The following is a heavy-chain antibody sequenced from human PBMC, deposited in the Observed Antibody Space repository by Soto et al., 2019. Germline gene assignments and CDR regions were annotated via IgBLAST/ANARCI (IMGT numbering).Heavy chain of an antibody. V-gene: IGHV1-69*06. J-gene: IGHJ5*02. CDR1: GGSFSTYA. CDR2: IIPIFDSP. Sequence: QVQLVQSGAEVKKPGSSVRVSCKASGGSFSTYAFSWVRQAPGHGLEWMGGIIPIFDSPYYAQNFQGRVTIAADRSTSTVYMELSSLTPEDTAVYYCARGAECRVYSLKKFTWLDPWGQGTLVTVSS. D-gene: IGHD4-4*01. CDR3: ARGAECRVYSLKKFTWLDP.